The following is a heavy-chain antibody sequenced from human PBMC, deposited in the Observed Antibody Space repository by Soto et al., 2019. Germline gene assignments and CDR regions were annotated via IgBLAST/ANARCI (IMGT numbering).Heavy chain of an antibody. D-gene: IGHD6-19*01. Sequence: QEQLVESGGGVVQPGRSLRLSCAASGFIFMNYGMHWVRQAPGKGLEWVTFISNDGSEKYYEDSVKGRFSISRDTSKNTLYLQMNSLRAEDTGVYYCAKEVAVAGSFNYYYYAMDVWGQGTMVTV. CDR2: ISNDGSEK. CDR1: GFIFMNYG. V-gene: IGHV3-30*18. J-gene: IGHJ6*02. CDR3: AKEVAVAGSFNYYYYAMDV.